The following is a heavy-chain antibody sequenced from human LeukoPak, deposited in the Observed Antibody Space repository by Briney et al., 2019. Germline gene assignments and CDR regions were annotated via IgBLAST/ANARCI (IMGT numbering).Heavy chain of an antibody. CDR3: ARTRTYASGTMCYLDY. CDR2: IYYSGST. V-gene: IGHV4-59*01. J-gene: IGHJ4*02. CDR1: GASISSYY. D-gene: IGHD3-10*01. Sequence: SETLSLTCTVSGASISSYYWSWVRQPPGKGLEWIGYIYYSGSTNSNPSLKRRVTISVDTSKNQVSLKLTSVTAADTAVYYCARTRTYASGTMCYLDYWGQGTLVTVSS.